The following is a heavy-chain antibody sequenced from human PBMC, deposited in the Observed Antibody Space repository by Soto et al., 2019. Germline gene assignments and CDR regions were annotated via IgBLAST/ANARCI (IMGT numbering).Heavy chain of an antibody. V-gene: IGHV4-59*02. CDR3: SRVVGSRPPQC. Sequence: QVQLQESGPGQVKPSETLSLTCTLSGGSVSVYYWSWIRQSTGQGLEWIGYIYASGSPYYNPSLRSRVTISADTSKDQISLKLTSPTAADTAVYYCSRVVGSRPPQCWGRGTMVTVSS. CDR2: IYASGSP. J-gene: IGHJ4*02. D-gene: IGHD2-15*01. CDR1: GGSVSVYY.